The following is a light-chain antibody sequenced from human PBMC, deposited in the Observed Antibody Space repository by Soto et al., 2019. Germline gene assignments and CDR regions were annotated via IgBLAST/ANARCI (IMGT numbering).Light chain of an antibody. V-gene: IGKV1-39*01. J-gene: IGKJ2*01. CDR3: QQEYDRPHT. Sequence: DIQVTQSPSSLSTSIGDKVTITCRASQSIGHFLNWYQQKPGKAPNLIIYATSTLRSGVQSRFNGSASGTDFTLTITNLQPQDFVDYYCQQEYDRPHTLGQRTSLEI. CDR2: ATS. CDR1: QSIGHF.